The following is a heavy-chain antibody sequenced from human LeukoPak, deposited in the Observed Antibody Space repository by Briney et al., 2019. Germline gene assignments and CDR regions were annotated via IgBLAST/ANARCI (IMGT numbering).Heavy chain of an antibody. D-gene: IGHD6-19*01. V-gene: IGHV4-38-2*02. CDR2: TYHSGTS. Sequence: SETLSLTCTVSGYSISNGYYWGWIRRPPGKGLEWIGTTYHSGTSYYNPSLKSRVTISVDTSKNQLSLKVNSVTAADTAEYYCARSEGQRAVAGPYYYYYMDVWGKGTTVTISS. CDR3: ARSEGQRAVAGPYYYYYMDV. J-gene: IGHJ6*03. CDR1: GYSISNGYY.